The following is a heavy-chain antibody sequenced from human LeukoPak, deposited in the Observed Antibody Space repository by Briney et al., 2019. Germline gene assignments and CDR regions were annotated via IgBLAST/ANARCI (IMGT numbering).Heavy chain of an antibody. D-gene: IGHD7-27*01. J-gene: IGHJ4*02. CDR2: ICSRSNTI. CDR3: ARESITGDRDFDY. CDR1: GFTFSSYS. Sequence: GGSLRLSCGASGFTFSSYSMNWVRQAPGKGLEWVSYICSRSNTIYYADSVKGRFTVSRDNAKNSLYLQMNSLRADDTALYYCARESITGDRDFDYWGQGTLVTVSS. V-gene: IGHV3-48*01.